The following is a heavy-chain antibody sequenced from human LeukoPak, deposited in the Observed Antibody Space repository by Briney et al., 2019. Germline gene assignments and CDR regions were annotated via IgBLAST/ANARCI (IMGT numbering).Heavy chain of an antibody. Sequence: SETLSLTCALYGGSFTGYYWRWIRQPPGKGLEWIGEINHSGSTKYNPSLKSRVTISVDTSKNQFSLKLSSVTAADTAVYYCARGDDSSGYYGDYWGQGTLVTVSS. CDR2: INHSGST. CDR3: ARGDDSSGYYGDY. J-gene: IGHJ4*02. V-gene: IGHV4-34*01. CDR1: GGSFTGYY. D-gene: IGHD3-22*01.